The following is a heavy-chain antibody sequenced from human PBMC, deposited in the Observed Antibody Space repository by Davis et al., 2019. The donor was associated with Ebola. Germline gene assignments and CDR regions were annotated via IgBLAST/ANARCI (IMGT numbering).Heavy chain of an antibody. CDR3: ARALYGYDY. CDR1: GLTFSSYA. Sequence: GGSLRLSCAASGLTFSSYAMSWVRQAPGKGLEWVSCIHGGGVGTYYADSVKGRFTISRDNAKNSLYLQMNSLRAEDTAVYYCARALYGYDYWGQGTLVTVSS. J-gene: IGHJ4*02. V-gene: IGHV3-23*01. D-gene: IGHD4-17*01. CDR2: IHGGGVGT.